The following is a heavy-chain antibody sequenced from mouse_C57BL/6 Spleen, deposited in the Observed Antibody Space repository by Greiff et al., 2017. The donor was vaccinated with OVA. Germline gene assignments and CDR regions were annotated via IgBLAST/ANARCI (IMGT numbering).Heavy chain of an antibody. CDR2: INPSSGYT. D-gene: IGHD4-1*01. Sequence: VQRVESGAELARPGASVKMSCKASGYTFTSYTMHWVKQRPGQGLEWIGYINPSSGYTKYNQKFKDKATLTADKSSSTAYMQLSSLTSEDSAVYYCARDGANWDVRGYFDVWGTGTTVTVSS. J-gene: IGHJ1*03. CDR3: ARDGANWDVRGYFDV. CDR1: GYTFTSYT. V-gene: IGHV1-4*01.